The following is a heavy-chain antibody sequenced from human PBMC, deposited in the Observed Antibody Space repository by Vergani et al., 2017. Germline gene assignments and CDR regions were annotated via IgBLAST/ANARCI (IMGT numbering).Heavy chain of an antibody. CDR2: IYNTGGT. D-gene: IGHD5-12*01. J-gene: IGHJ4*02. CDR1: GGPFSGGSHY. CDR3: ARFSSGFVA. V-gene: IGHV4-61*02. Sequence: QVQLKESGPGLVGPSETLSLTCTVSGGPFSGGSHYWSWIRQSAGKGLEWIGRIYNTGGTNYDPSLTTRVTMSVDTSKNQFSLKLASVTAADTAIYYSARFSSGFVAWGPGTPVTVSS.